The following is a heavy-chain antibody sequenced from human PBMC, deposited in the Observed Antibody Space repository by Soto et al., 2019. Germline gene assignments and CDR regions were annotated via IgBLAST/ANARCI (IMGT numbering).Heavy chain of an antibody. V-gene: IGHV1-18*01. CDR3: ARGRYGDY. J-gene: IGHJ4*02. CDR1: GYAFTTYG. CDR2: ISAHNGNT. D-gene: IGHD1-1*01. Sequence: QVNLVQSGAEVKKPGASVKVSCKGSGYAFTTYGITWVRQAPGQGLEWMGGISAHNGNTNNAPKLQGRVTVTRDTSTSTAYMELRNLKFEYRQVYYFARGRYGDYWGQGALVTVSS.